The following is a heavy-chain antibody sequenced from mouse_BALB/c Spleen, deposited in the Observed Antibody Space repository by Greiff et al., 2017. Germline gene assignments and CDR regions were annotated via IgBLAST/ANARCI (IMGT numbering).Heavy chain of an antibody. CDR3: AREGYYGYDYFDY. CDR2: ILPGSGST. J-gene: IGHJ2*01. D-gene: IGHD1-2*01. Sequence: QVQLQQSGAELMKPGASVKISCKATGYTFSSYWIEWVKQRPGHGLEWIGEILPGSGSTNYNEKFKGKATFTADTSSNTAYMQLSSLTSEDSAVYYGAREGYYGYDYFDYWGQGTTLTVSS. V-gene: IGHV1-9*01. CDR1: GYTFSSYW.